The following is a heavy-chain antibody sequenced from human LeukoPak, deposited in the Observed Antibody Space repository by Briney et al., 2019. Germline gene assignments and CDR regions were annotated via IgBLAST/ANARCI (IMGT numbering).Heavy chain of an antibody. V-gene: IGHV1-46*01. D-gene: IGHD5-18*01. CDR3: ARDSPWGYSYGTFDY. CDR1: GYTFTSYY. CDR2: INPSGGST. J-gene: IGHJ4*02. Sequence: ASVTVSCKASGYTFTSYYMHWVRQAPGQGLEWMGIINPSGGSTSYAQKFQGRVTMTRDMSTSTVYMELSSLRSEDTAVYYCARDSPWGYSYGTFDYWGQGTLVTVSS.